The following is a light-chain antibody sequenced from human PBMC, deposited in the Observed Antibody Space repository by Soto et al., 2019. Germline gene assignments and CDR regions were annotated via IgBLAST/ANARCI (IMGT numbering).Light chain of an antibody. Sequence: EIVLTQSPGTLSLSPGEGATLSCRASQSVSSSSLAWYQQKPGQAPRLLIYGASSRATGIPDRFSGSGSGTDFTLTISRLEREDYAVYYCQPYGSSPPTFGQGTKVDIK. CDR3: QPYGSSPPT. CDR1: QSVSSSS. CDR2: GAS. V-gene: IGKV3-20*01. J-gene: IGKJ1*01.